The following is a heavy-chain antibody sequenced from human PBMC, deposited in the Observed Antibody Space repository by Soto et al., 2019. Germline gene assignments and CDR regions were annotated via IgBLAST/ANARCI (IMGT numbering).Heavy chain of an antibody. CDR3: ARACAARTIYYYGMDV. CDR1: GGSISSYY. CDR2: VYYSGST. J-gene: IGHJ6*02. V-gene: IGHV4-30-4*08. D-gene: IGHD3-3*01. Sequence: LSLTCTVSGGSISSYYWSWIRQPPGKGLEWIGYVYYSGSTYYNPSLKSRVTISVDTSKNQFSLKLSSVTAADTAVYYCARACAARTIYYYGMDVWGQGTTVTFSS.